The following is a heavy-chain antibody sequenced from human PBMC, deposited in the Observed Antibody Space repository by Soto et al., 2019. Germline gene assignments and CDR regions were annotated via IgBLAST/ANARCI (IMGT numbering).Heavy chain of an antibody. Sequence: QVQLQQWGAGLLKPSETLSLTCAVYGGSFSGYYWSWIRQPPGKGREWIGEINHSGSTNYNPSLKSRVTISVDTSKNQVSLKLGSVAAADTAVYYCARGREVAAPPGYDYWGQGTLVTVSS. V-gene: IGHV4-34*01. CDR3: ARGREVAAPPGYDY. CDR2: INHSGST. D-gene: IGHD6-13*01. J-gene: IGHJ4*02. CDR1: GGSFSGYY.